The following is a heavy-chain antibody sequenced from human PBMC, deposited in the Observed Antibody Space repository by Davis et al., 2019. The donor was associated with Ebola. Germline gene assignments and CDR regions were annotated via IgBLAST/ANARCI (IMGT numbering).Heavy chain of an antibody. CDR2: INPGGTFGNL. CDR3: ARDILNDFTWKGPFDS. V-gene: IGHV1-46*01. D-gene: IGHD3/OR15-3a*01. Sequence: ASVLVSCNTSAYSFTSHHIHWVRQAPGQGLEWMGLINPGGTFGNLNYAQKFEGRVTMTRDTSTSIVYMELSSLRSDDTAIYYCARDILNDFTWKGPFDSWGQGTLVIVSS. CDR1: AYSFTSHH. J-gene: IGHJ4*02.